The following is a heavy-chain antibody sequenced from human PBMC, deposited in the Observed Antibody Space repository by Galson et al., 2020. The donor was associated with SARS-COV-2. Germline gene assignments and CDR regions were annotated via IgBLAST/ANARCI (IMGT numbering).Heavy chain of an antibody. CDR1: GYSFTSYW. J-gene: IGHJ4*02. CDR3: AGQRGIWFGELYGDY. V-gene: IGHV5-51*01. D-gene: IGHD3-10*01. Sequence: GESLKISCKGSGYSFTSYWIGWVRQMPGKGLEWMGIIYPGDSDTRYSPSFQGQVTISADKSISTAYLQWSSLKASDTAMYYCAGQRGIWFGELYGDYWGQGTLVTVSS. CDR2: IYPGDSDT.